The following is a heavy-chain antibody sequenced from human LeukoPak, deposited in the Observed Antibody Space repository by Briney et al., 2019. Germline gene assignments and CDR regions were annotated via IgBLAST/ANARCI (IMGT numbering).Heavy chain of an antibody. CDR1: GYKFTSSW. J-gene: IGHJ5*02. Sequence: GESLKISCKGSGYKFTSSWIGWVRQMPGKGLEWMGIIYPGDSDTRYSPSSQGQVTISADKSINTAYLQWSSLKASDTAMYYCARHGDSSGYSPNWFDPWGQGTLVTVSS. CDR2: IYPGDSDT. V-gene: IGHV5-51*01. CDR3: ARHGDSSGYSPNWFDP. D-gene: IGHD3-22*01.